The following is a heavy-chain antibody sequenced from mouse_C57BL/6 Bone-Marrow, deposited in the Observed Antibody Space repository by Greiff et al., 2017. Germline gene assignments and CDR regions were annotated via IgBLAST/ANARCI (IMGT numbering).Heavy chain of an antibody. CDR3: ASYGYYFYDAMDY. V-gene: IGHV1-26*01. CDR2: INPNNGGT. J-gene: IGHJ4*01. Sequence: EVQLQQSGPELVKPGASVKISCKASGYTFTDYYMNWVKQSHGKSLEWIGDINPNNGGTSYNQKFKGKATFTVDKASNTAYLELRSLTSADSAVDYCASYGYYFYDAMDYWGQGTAVTVSS. D-gene: IGHD2-3*01. CDR1: GYTFTDYY.